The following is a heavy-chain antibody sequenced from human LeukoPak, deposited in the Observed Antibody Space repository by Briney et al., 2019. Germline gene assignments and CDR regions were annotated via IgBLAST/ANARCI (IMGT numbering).Heavy chain of an antibody. CDR2: ISAYNGNT. CDR3: ARNYGDYEEDSRGYFDY. V-gene: IGHV1-18*01. CDR1: GYTFTSYG. J-gene: IGHJ4*02. Sequence: GASVKVSCKASGYTFTSYGISWVRQAPGQGLEWMGWISAYNGNTNYAQKLQGRVTMTTDTSTSTAYMELRSLRSEDTAVYYCARNYGDYEEDSRGYFDYWGQGALVTVSS. D-gene: IGHD4-17*01.